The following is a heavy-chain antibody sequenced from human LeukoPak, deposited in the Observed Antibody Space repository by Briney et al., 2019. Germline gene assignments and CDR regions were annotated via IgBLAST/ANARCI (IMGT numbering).Heavy chain of an antibody. D-gene: IGHD6-13*01. CDR3: ARQYDSSSWYDY. CDR1: GYSFTSYW. V-gene: IGHV5-51*01. CDR2: IYPGNSDT. J-gene: IGHJ4*02. Sequence: GESLQISCQGSGYSFTSYWIGWVRQMPGKGLEWMGIIYPGNSDTRYSPSFQGQVTISADKSISTAYLQWSSLKASDTAMYYCARQYDSSSWYDYWGQGTLVTVSS.